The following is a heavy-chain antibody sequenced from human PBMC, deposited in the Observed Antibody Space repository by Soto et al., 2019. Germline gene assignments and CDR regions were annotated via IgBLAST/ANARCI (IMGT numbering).Heavy chain of an antibody. Sequence: EVQLLESGGGLVQPGRSLRLSCAASGFTFSNYAMSWVRQAPGKGLDWVSAISGSGGTTYYADSVKGRFTISRDNSKRTLFLQMNSLRAEDAAVYYCAKFFVETGSNSGWPLSFHYWGQGTLVTVSS. CDR1: GFTFSNYA. V-gene: IGHV3-23*01. J-gene: IGHJ4*02. D-gene: IGHD6-25*01. CDR2: ISGSGGTT. CDR3: AKFFVETGSNSGWPLSFHY.